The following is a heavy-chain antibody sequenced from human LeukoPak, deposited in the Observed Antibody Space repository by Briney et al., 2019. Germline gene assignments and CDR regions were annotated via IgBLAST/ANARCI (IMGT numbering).Heavy chain of an antibody. CDR1: GYTFTGYY. V-gene: IGHV1-2*02. Sequence: GASVKVSCKASGYTFTGYYMHWVRQAPGQGLEWMGWINLNSGGTNYAQKFQGRVTMTRDTSISTAYMELSRLRSDDTAVYYCARRGGSCYLCDAFDIWGQGTMVTVSS. CDR2: INLNSGGT. CDR3: ARRGGSCYLCDAFDI. D-gene: IGHD2-15*01. J-gene: IGHJ3*02.